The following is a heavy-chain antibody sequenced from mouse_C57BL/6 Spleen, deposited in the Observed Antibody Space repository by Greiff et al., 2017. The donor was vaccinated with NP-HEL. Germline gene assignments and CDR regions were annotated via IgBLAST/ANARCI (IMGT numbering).Heavy chain of an antibody. CDR1: GFTFTDYY. J-gene: IGHJ2*01. CDR2: IRNKANGYTT. Sequence: EVKLMESGGGLVQPEGSLSLSCAASGFTFTDYYMSWVRQPPGKALEWLGFIRNKANGYTTEYSASVKGRFTISRDNSQSILYLQMNALRAEDSATYDCARYEETTVVAFDYWGQGTTLTVSS. V-gene: IGHV7-3*01. D-gene: IGHD1-1*01. CDR3: ARYEETTVVAFDY.